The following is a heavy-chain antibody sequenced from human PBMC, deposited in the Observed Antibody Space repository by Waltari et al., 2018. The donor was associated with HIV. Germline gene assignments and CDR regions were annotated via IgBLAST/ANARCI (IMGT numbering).Heavy chain of an antibody. Sequence: EVQLVESGGGLVQPGGSLRLSCAASGFTFSSYWMHWVRQAPGKGLVSVSLINSDGSSTSYADSGKGRFTISRDNAKNTLYLQMNRLRAEDTAVYYCARAMVRGGPDYWGQGTLVTVSS. V-gene: IGHV3-74*01. CDR2: INSDGSST. D-gene: IGHD3-10*01. J-gene: IGHJ4*02. CDR1: GFTFSSYW. CDR3: ARAMVRGGPDY.